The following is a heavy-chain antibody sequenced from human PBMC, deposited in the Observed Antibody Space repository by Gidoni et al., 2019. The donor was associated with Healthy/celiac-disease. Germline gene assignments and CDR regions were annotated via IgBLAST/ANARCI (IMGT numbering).Heavy chain of an antibody. D-gene: IGHD2-2*01. CDR1: GFTFTSYA. J-gene: IGHJ4*02. V-gene: IGHV3-23*01. CDR3: AKSPVGAVVVVPAAYFDY. CDR2: ISGSGGST. Sequence: EVQLLESGGGLVQPGGSLRLSCAASGFTFTSYARSWVRQAPGKGLEWVSAISGSGGSTYYADSVKGRFTISRDNSKNTLYLQMNSLRAEDTAVYYCAKSPVGAVVVVPAAYFDYWGQGTLVTVSS.